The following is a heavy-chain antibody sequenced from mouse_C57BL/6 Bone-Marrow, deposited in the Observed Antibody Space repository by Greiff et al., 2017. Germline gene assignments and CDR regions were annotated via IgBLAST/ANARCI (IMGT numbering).Heavy chain of an antibody. CDR3: ARGSNYVGDY. Sequence: QVQLQQSGAELVRPGSSVKLSCKASGYTFTSYWMDWVKQRPGQGLEWIGNIYPSDSETHYNQKFKDKATLTVDKSSSTAYMQLSSLTSEDSAVYYCARGSNYVGDYWGQGTTLTVSS. CDR1: GYTFTSYW. J-gene: IGHJ2*01. V-gene: IGHV1-61*01. D-gene: IGHD2-5*01. CDR2: IYPSDSET.